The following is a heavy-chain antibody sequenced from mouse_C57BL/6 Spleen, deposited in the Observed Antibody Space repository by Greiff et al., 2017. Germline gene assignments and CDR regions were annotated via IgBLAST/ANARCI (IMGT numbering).Heavy chain of an antibody. J-gene: IGHJ4*01. CDR1: GNAFSSSW. D-gene: IGHD2-1*01. Sequence: QVQLQQSGPELVKPGASVKISCKASGNAFSSSWMNWVKQRPGKGLEWIGRIYPGDGDTKYNGKFKGKATLTADKSSSTAYMQLSSLTSEDSAVYFCASEGNGYAMDYWGQGTSGTVSS. CDR3: ASEGNGYAMDY. CDR2: IYPGDGDT. V-gene: IGHV1-82*01.